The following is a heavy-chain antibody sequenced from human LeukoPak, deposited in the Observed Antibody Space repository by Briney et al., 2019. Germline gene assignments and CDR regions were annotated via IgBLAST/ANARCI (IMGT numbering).Heavy chain of an antibody. V-gene: IGHV4-34*01. CDR1: GGSFSGYY. J-gene: IGHJ4*02. CDR3: ARGKRVFGYYFDY. D-gene: IGHD6-13*01. Sequence: PSETLSLTCAVYGGSFSGYYWSWIRQPPGKGLEWIGEINHSGSTNYNPSLKSRVTISVDTSKNQFSLKLSSVTAADTAVYYCARGKRVFGYYFDYWGQGTLVTVSS. CDR2: INHSGST.